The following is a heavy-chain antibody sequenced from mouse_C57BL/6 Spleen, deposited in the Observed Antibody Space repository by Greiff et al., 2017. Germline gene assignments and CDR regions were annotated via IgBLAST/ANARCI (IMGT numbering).Heavy chain of an antibody. J-gene: IGHJ4*01. Sequence: EVKLVESEGGLVQPGSSMKLSCTASGFTFSDYYMAWVRQVPEKGLEWVANINYDGSSTYYLDSLKSRFIISRDNAKNILYLQMSSLKSEDTATYYCARALLLRAMDYWGQGTSVTVSS. V-gene: IGHV5-16*01. CDR1: GFTFSDYY. D-gene: IGHD1-1*01. CDR3: ARALLLRAMDY. CDR2: INYDGSST.